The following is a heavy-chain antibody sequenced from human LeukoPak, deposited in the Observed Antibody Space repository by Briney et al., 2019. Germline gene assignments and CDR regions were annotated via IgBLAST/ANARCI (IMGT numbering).Heavy chain of an antibody. V-gene: IGHV3-7*01. J-gene: IGHJ4*02. CDR2: IKRDGSEK. Sequence: GGSLRLSCAASGFTFSSYWMSWVRQAPGKGLEWVANIKRDGSEKYYVDSVKGRFTISRDNAKNSLYLQMNSLRAEDTAVYYCARVNTPPHYYFDYWGQGTLVTVSS. CDR1: GFTFSSYW. CDR3: ARVNTPPHYYFDY.